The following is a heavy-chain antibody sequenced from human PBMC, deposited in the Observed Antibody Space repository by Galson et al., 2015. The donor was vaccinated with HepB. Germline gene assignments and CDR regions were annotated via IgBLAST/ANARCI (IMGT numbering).Heavy chain of an antibody. CDR3: AKGDSSHGPYYLDY. CDR2: ITGDGDLA. Sequence: SLRLSCAASGFTFSRHAMNWVRQAPGKGLEWLSGITGDGDLAGYADSVRGRFSISRDNSKNTLYLQMNSLRAEDTAIFYCAKGDSSHGPYYLDYWGQGTLVTVSS. CDR1: GFTFSRHA. V-gene: IGHV3-23*01. D-gene: IGHD6-19*01. J-gene: IGHJ4*02.